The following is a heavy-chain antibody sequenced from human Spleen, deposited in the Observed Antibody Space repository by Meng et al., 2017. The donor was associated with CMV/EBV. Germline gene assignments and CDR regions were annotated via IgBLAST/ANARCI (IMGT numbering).Heavy chain of an antibody. D-gene: IGHD2/OR15-2a*01. Sequence: GESLKISCAASGFTFNNYAMNWIRQAPGKGLEWVSVISASGGTTQYRDSVKGRFTTSRDNSKNTLYLQMNSLRAEDTAVYYCATFPRGDAFDIWGQGTMVTVSS. CDR1: GFTFNNYA. V-gene: IGHV3-23*01. CDR2: ISASGGTT. J-gene: IGHJ3*02. CDR3: ATFPRGDAFDI.